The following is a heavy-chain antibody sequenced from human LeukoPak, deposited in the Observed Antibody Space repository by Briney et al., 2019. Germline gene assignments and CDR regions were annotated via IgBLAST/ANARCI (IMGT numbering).Heavy chain of an antibody. CDR2: IYHSGST. V-gene: IGHV4-38-2*01. J-gene: IGHJ4*02. Sequence: SETLSLTCAVSGYSISSGYYWGWIRQPPGKGLEWIGSIYHSGSTYYNPSLKSRVAISVDTSKNQFSLKLSSVTAADTAVYYCARSAWEYFDYWGQGTLVTVSS. CDR3: ARSAWEYFDY. CDR1: GYSISSGYY. D-gene: IGHD1-26*01.